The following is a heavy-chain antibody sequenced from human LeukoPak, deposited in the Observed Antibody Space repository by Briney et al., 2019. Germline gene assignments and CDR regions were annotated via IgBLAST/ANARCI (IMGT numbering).Heavy chain of an antibody. CDR1: GGSISSYY. V-gene: IGHV4-4*07. CDR2: IYTSGST. D-gene: IGHD7-27*01. Sequence: SQTLSLTCTVSGGSISSYYWSWIRQPAGKGLEWIGRIYTSGSTNYNPSLKSRVTLSVDSSKNQFSLRLSSVTAADTAVYYCARHPGEYDAFDVWGPGTMVTVSS. CDR3: ARHPGEYDAFDV. J-gene: IGHJ3*01.